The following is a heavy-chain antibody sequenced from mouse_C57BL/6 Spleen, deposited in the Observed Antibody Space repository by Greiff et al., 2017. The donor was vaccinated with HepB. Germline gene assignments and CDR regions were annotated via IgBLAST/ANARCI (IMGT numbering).Heavy chain of an antibody. D-gene: IGHD2-4*01. CDR2: INPNNGGT. Sequence: EVQLQQSGPELVKPGASVKISCKASGYTFTDYYMNWVKQSHGKSLEWIGDINPNNGGTSYNQKFKGKATLTVDKSSSTAYMELRSLTSEDSAVYYSARSWFDYGHYYYAMDYWGQGTSVTVSS. V-gene: IGHV1-26*01. J-gene: IGHJ4*01. CDR1: GYTFTDYY. CDR3: ARSWFDYGHYYYAMDY.